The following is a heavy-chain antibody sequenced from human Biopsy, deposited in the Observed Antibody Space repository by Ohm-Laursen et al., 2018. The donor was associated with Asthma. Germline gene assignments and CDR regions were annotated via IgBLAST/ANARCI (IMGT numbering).Heavy chain of an antibody. CDR2: MEFNGTKK. J-gene: IGHJ5*02. Sequence: SLRLSCAASGFSLSNYRMHWVRQAPGKGQDWVAVMEFNGTKKNYTDSVKGRFTITRDNSRNKMNLEMNSLRAEDTAVYYCAKDGFPSWQLRRGPDSWGQGTLVTVSS. CDR3: AKDGFPSWQLRRGPDS. V-gene: IGHV3-30*18. CDR1: GFSLSNYR. D-gene: IGHD4-17*01.